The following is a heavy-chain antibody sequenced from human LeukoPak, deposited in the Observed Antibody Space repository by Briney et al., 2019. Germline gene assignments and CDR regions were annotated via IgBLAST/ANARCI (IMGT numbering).Heavy chain of an antibody. CDR1: GFTFTNSA. V-gene: IGHV1-58*01. J-gene: IGHJ3*02. D-gene: IGHD6-13*01. CDR3: AAAKGSWPFDAFVI. CDR2: IVVGSGTS. Sequence: RASVNVSFKASGFTFTNSAVQWVRQARGQRLEWMGWIVVGSGTSNYAQKFQERVTITSDMSTSTAYMKLSSLRSDDTAVYFCAAAKGSWPFDAFVIWGQGTMVTVSS.